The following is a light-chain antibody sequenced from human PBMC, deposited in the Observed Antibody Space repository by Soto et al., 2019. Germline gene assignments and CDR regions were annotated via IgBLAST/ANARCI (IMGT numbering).Light chain of an antibody. Sequence: EIVLTQSPGSLSLSPGERATLSCRASQSVSSTFFAWYQQRPGQAPRLLMYGASSRATGIPERLSGSGSGTDVTLTISRLEPEDFAVYYCQQFDSSVTFGQGTKVEIK. V-gene: IGKV3-20*01. J-gene: IGKJ1*01. CDR2: GAS. CDR3: QQFDSSVT. CDR1: QSVSSTF.